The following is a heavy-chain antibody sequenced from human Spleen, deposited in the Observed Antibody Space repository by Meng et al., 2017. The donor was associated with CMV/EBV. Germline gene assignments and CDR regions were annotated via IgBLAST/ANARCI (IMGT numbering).Heavy chain of an antibody. J-gene: IGHJ4*02. CDR1: GFSINTSGVG. CDR3: AHTFDTMVDY. D-gene: IGHD3-10*01. CDR2: IYWDDDK. Sequence: QITLKESGPTLVKPKQTLQLTCTFSGFSINTSGVGVGGIRQPPGKALEWLALIYWDDDKRYSPSLKSRLTITKDTSKNQVVLTMTNMDPVDTATYYCAHTFDTMVDYWGQGTLVTVAS. V-gene: IGHV2-5*02.